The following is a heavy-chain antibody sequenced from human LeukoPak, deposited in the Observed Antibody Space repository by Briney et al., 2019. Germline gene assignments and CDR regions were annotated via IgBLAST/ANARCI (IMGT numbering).Heavy chain of an antibody. J-gene: IGHJ3*02. CDR1: GDFISNGYY. V-gene: IGHV4-38-2*02. CDR2: IYHSGST. D-gene: IGHD2/OR15-2a*01. Sequence: PSETLSLTCNVSGDFISNGYYWGWIRQPPGKGLEWIGSIYHSGSTHYNPSLKSRVTISVDTSKNQFSLKLSSVTAADTAVYYCARDRTNRGAFDIWGQGTMVTVSS. CDR3: ARDRTNRGAFDI.